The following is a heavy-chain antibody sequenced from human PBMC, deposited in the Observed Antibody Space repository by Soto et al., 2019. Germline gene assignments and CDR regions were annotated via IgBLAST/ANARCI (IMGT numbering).Heavy chain of an antibody. Sequence: ASVKVSCKASGYTFTGYYMHWVRQAPGQGLEWMGWISPNSGGTNYAQKFQGWVTMTRDTSISTAYMELSRLRSDDTAVYYCARDQGGSGSYGINTYYYYGMDVWGQGTTVTVSS. V-gene: IGHV1-2*04. D-gene: IGHD3-10*01. CDR2: ISPNSGGT. CDR1: GYTFTGYY. J-gene: IGHJ6*02. CDR3: ARDQGGSGSYGINTYYYYGMDV.